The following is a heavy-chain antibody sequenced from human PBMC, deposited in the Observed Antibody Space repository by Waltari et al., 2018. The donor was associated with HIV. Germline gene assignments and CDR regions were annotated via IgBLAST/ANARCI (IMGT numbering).Heavy chain of an antibody. J-gene: IGHJ3*02. Sequence: QVQLVQSGAEVKKPGASVKVSCKASGYTFTGYYMHWVRQAPGQGLEWMGRINPNSGGTNYAQKFQGRVTMTRDTSISTAYMELSRLRSDDTAVYYCARGPRPYYYDSKLGAFDIWGQGTMVTVSS. CDR1: GYTFTGYY. CDR3: ARGPRPYYYDSKLGAFDI. V-gene: IGHV1-2*06. CDR2: INPNSGGT. D-gene: IGHD3-22*01.